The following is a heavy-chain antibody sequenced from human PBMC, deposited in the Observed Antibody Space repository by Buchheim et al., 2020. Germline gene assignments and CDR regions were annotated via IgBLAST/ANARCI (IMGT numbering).Heavy chain of an antibody. CDR2: IYYSGRT. CDR1: GGSISSSSYY. J-gene: IGHJ4*02. CDR3: ARISGSYWY. V-gene: IGHV4-39*07. D-gene: IGHD1-26*01. Sequence: QLQLQESGPGLVKPSETLSLTCTVSGGSISSSSYYWGWIRQPPGKGLEWIGSIYYSGRTSYNTSLKSGVTRAVDTSKNQFSLKLSSVTAADTAVYYCARISGSYWYWGQGTL.